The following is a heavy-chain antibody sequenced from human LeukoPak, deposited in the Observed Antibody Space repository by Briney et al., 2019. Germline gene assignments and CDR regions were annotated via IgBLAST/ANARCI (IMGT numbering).Heavy chain of an antibody. J-gene: IGHJ4*02. CDR1: GLTFSSYA. CDR2: ISYDGSNK. D-gene: IGHD6-13*01. CDR3: ASAGIAAAGASYFDY. Sequence: PGGSLRLSCAASGLTFSSYAMHWVRQAPGKGLEWVAVISYDGSNKYYADSVKGRFTISRDNSKNTLYLQMNSLRAEDTAVYYCASAGIAAAGASYFDYWGQGTLVTVSS. V-gene: IGHV3-30-3*01.